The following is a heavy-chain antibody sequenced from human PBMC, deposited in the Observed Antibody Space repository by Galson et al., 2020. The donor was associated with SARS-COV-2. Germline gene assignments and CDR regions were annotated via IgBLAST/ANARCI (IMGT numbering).Heavy chain of an antibody. Sequence: PSETLSLTCAVSGGSVSSGAFSWSWFRQPPGKGLEWIGYIYDSANTYYNPSLKSRVSISVDRSKNQFSLNLSSVTAADTAVYYCARGQQTELLTPFDLWGQGTLVTVSS. CDR3: ARGQQTELLTPFDL. CDR2: IYDSANT. D-gene: IGHD1-26*01. J-gene: IGHJ4*02. CDR1: GGSVSSGAFS. V-gene: IGHV4-30-2*01.